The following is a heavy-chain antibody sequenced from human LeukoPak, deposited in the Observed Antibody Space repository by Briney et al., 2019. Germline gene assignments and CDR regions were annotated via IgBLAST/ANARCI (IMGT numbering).Heavy chain of an antibody. Sequence: PGGSLRLSCAASGFTFSNYWMTWVRQAPGKGLEWVSAISGSGGSTYYADSVKGRFTISRDNSKNTLYLRMNSLRAEDTAVYYCAKAPLMVRGVIMQPFDYWGQGTLVTVSS. V-gene: IGHV3-23*01. J-gene: IGHJ4*02. D-gene: IGHD3-10*01. CDR1: GFTFSNYW. CDR2: ISGSGGST. CDR3: AKAPLMVRGVIMQPFDY.